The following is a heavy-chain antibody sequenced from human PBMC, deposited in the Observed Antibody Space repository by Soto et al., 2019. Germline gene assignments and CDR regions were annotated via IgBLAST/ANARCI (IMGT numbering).Heavy chain of an antibody. V-gene: IGHV1-18*01. CDR3: ARGDGDTLDY. CDR1: GYTFINYG. J-gene: IGHJ4*02. D-gene: IGHD2-21*02. CDR2: INAYIAKT. Sequence: QVQLVQSGGEVKKPGASLKVSYKASGYTFINYGITWVRQAPGQRLEWLAWINAYIAKTDNAQKVQGRVTMTDDTSTTTAYVERRRLTSDDTVVYYCARGDGDTLDYWGQGTVVTVSS.